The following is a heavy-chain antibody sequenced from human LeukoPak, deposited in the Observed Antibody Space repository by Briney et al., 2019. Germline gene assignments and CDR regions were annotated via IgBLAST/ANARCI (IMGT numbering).Heavy chain of an antibody. CDR1: GFTFRSYA. J-gene: IGHJ4*02. D-gene: IGHD2-15*01. CDR3: AKRRYCDDVRCRDFDY. V-gene: IGHV3-23*01. CDR2: ISIGGDAT. Sequence: PGGSLRLSCAASGFTFRSYAMNWVRQAPGKGLEWVSAISIGGDATYYADSVKGRFPISRDNSKNTLYLEMNNLRAGDTAIYYCAKRRYCDDVRCRDFDYWGQGTLVTVSS.